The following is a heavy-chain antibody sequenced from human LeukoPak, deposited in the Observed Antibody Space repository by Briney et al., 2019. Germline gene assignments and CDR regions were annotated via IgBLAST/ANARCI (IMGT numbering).Heavy chain of an antibody. Sequence: GGSLRLSCAASGFTFSSYGMHWVRQAPGKGLEWVAVILNDGSQEKYADSVKGRFTISRDNSKNTMFLQMNSLRAEDTAVYYCARDDALGDNALDIWGQGTMVTVSS. CDR2: ILNDGSQE. CDR3: ARDDALGDNALDI. J-gene: IGHJ3*02. V-gene: IGHV3-33*01. D-gene: IGHD3-16*01. CDR1: GFTFSSYG.